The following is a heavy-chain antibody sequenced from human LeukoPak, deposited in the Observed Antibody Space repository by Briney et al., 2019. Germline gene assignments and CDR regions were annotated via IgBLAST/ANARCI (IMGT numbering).Heavy chain of an antibody. V-gene: IGHV3-49*04. J-gene: IGHJ4*02. CDR1: GFTLGDFA. CDR2: IRRRTYGGTT. D-gene: IGHD2-15*01. CDR3: TRVVAVYFDY. Sequence: QPGRSLLLSCTTSGFTLGDFAMSWVRPAPGKGQEGVGFIRRRTYGGTTEYAASGKGRFIISRDDSKSIAYLQMNSLKTEDTAIYYCTRVVAVYFDYWGQGTLVTVS.